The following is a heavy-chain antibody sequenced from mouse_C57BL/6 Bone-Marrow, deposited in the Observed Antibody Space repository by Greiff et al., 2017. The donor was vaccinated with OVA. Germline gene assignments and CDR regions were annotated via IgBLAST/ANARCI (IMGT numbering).Heavy chain of an antibody. J-gene: IGHJ1*03. CDR1: GYAFSSSW. CDR2: IYPGDGDT. CDR3: ARRLPFWYFDV. D-gene: IGHD2-2*01. Sequence: VQLQQSGPELVKPGASVKISCKASGYAFSSSWMNWVKQRPGKGLEWIGRIYPGDGDTNYNGKFKGKATLTADKSSSTAYMQLSSLTSEDSAVYFCARRLPFWYFDVWGTGTTVTVSS. V-gene: IGHV1-82*01.